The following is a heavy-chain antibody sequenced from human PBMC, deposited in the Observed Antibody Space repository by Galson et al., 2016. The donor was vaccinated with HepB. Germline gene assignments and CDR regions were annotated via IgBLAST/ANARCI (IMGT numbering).Heavy chain of an antibody. CDR1: GFTFDAHG. V-gene: IGHV3-20*01. CDR2: ITWNAGST. Sequence: SLRLSCAASGFTFDAHGLSWVRQVPGKGLEWVSGITWNAGSTGYADSVKGRFTISRDNAKNSLYLQINSLRAEGTALYHCARGPCLYSSSWYYFDYWGQGTLVTVSA. D-gene: IGHD6-13*01. CDR3: ARGPCLYSSSWYYFDY. J-gene: IGHJ4*02.